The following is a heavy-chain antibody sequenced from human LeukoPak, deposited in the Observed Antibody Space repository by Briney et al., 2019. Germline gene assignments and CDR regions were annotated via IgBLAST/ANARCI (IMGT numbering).Heavy chain of an antibody. V-gene: IGHV3-30*18. CDR2: ISIDGSEK. CDR3: ANPQSRGYDHLDY. Sequence: PGGSLRLSCAASGFIFSTHGMHWVRQAPGKGLEWVAVISIDGSEKYYADSVKGRFTISRDNSKNTLYLQMNSLRGDDTAVYYCANPQSRGYDHLDYWGQGTLVTVSS. J-gene: IGHJ4*02. CDR1: GFIFSTHG. D-gene: IGHD5-12*01.